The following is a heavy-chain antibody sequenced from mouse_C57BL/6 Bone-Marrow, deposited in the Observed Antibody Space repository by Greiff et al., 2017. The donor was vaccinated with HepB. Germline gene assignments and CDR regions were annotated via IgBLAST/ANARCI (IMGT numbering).Heavy chain of an antibody. Sequence: VKLMESGAELARPGASVKLSCKASGYTFTSYGISWVKQRTGQGLEWIGEIYPRSGNTYYNEKFKGKATLTADKSSSTAYMELRSLTSEDSAVYVCARDYYGSSYVAWFAYWGQGTLVTVSA. CDR1: GYTFTSYG. D-gene: IGHD1-1*01. J-gene: IGHJ3*01. CDR2: IYPRSGNT. CDR3: ARDYYGSSYVAWFAY. V-gene: IGHV1-81*01.